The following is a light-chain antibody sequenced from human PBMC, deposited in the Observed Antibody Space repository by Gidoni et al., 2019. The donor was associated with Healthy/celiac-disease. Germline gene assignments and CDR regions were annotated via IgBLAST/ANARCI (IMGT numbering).Light chain of an antibody. CDR1: QSVSSY. V-gene: IGKV3-11*01. CDR3: QQRSNWPLT. Sequence: ELVLTQSPVTLSLSSGERATLSCRASQSVSSYLHWYQQKPGQAPRLLIYDASNRAPGIPARFSGSGSGTDFTLTISSLEPEDFAVYYCQQRSNWPLTFGGGTKVEIK. CDR2: DAS. J-gene: IGKJ4*01.